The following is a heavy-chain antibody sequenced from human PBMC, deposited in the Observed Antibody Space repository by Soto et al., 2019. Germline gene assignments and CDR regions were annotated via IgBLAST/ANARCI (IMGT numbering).Heavy chain of an antibody. V-gene: IGHV3-23*01. CDR3: AKVLIYSFYCCGWYRPDYFQH. CDR1: GFTFSSYW. D-gene: IGHD6-19*01. Sequence: GGSVRLSCAASGFTFSSYWMSWVRQAPGKGLEWVSAISGSGGSTYYADSVKGRFTISRDNSKNTLYLQMNSLRAEDTAVYYCAKVLIYSFYCCGWYRPDYFQHRGQRTLVTVSS. CDR2: ISGSGGST. J-gene: IGHJ1*01.